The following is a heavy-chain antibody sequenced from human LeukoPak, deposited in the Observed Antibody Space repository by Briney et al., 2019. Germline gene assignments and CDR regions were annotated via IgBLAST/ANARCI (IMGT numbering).Heavy chain of an antibody. D-gene: IGHD3-22*01. J-gene: IGHJ5*02. CDR2: MNPNSGNT. V-gene: IGHV1-8*01. Sequence: ASVKVSCKASGYTITSYDINWVRQATGQGLEWMGWMNPNSGNTGYAQKFQGRVTMTMNTSISTAYMELSSLRSEDTAVYYCARGGMARYYYDSSGYSFDPWGQGTLVTVSS. CDR3: ARGGMARYYYDSSGYSFDP. CDR1: GYTITSYD.